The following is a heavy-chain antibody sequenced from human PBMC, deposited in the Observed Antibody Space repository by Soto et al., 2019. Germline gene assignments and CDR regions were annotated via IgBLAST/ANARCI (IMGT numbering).Heavy chain of an antibody. Sequence: QEQLVESGGGVVLPGRSLRLSCAASGFTFNTFGMHWVRQAPGKGLEWVAVISYDGSDKYYSDSVRGRFTISRDNSMNTLYLQMNSLRTEDTAVYYCARDAPLPQGRWLNLDFWGQGTLVTVSS. V-gene: IGHV3-30*03. CDR2: ISYDGSDK. D-gene: IGHD5-12*01. CDR1: GFTFNTFG. CDR3: ARDAPLPQGRWLNLDF. J-gene: IGHJ4*02.